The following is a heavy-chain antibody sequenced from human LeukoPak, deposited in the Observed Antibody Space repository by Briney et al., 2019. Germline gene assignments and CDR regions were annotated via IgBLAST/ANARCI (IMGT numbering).Heavy chain of an antibody. V-gene: IGHV1-2*02. CDR1: GYTFTGYY. CDR2: INPNSGGT. Sequence: ASVKVSCKASGYTFTGYYMRWVRQAPGQGLEWMGWINPNSGGTNYAQKFQGRVTMTRDTSISTAYMELSRLRSDDTAVYYCARVGPDDGSGYYSGYVWFDPWGQGTLVTVSS. D-gene: IGHD3-22*01. J-gene: IGHJ5*02. CDR3: ARVGPDDGSGYYSGYVWFDP.